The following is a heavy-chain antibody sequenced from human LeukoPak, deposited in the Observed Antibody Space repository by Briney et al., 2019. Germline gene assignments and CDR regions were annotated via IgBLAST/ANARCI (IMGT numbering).Heavy chain of an antibody. Sequence: ASVKVSCKASGYTLTGYYMHWVRQAPGQGLEWMGWINPNSGGTNYAQKFQGWVTMTRDTSISTAYMELSRLRSDDTAVYYCARDINDGYNRIELGYWGQGTLVTVSS. CDR1: GYTLTGYY. CDR2: INPNSGGT. CDR3: ARDINDGYNRIELGY. V-gene: IGHV1-2*04. J-gene: IGHJ4*02. D-gene: IGHD5-24*01.